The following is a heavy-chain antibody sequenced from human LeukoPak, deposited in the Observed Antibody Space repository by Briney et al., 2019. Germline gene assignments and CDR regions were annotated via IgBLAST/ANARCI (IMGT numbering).Heavy chain of an antibody. CDR3: AVNLYSSGWYSDY. V-gene: IGHV4-38-2*02. D-gene: IGHD6-19*01. CDR1: GYSISSGYY. J-gene: IGHJ4*02. CDR2: IYHSESA. Sequence: SESLSLTCTVSGYSISSGYYWGWIRQPPGKGLEWIGSIYHSESADYNPSLKSRVTISVDTTRNQFSLKLRSVTVADTAVYYCAVNLYSSGWYSDYWGQGTLVTVSS.